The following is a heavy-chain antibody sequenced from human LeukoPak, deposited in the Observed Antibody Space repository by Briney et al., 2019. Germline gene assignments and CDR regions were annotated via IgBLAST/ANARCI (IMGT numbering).Heavy chain of an antibody. V-gene: IGHV3-23*01. J-gene: IGHJ3*02. Sequence: GGSLRLSCAASGFSFNTHAMNWVRQAPGKGLEWVSVIGGSGTITHYADSVKGRFTISRDNSKNTLYLQMNRLRGEDTAVYYCAKCMIVASPGDDAFDIWGQGTMVTVSS. CDR1: GFSFNTHA. CDR3: AKCMIVASPGDDAFDI. D-gene: IGHD3-22*01. CDR2: IGGSGTIT.